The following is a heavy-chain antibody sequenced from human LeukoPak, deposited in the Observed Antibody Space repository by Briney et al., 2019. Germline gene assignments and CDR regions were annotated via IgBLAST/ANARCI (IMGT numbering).Heavy chain of an antibody. J-gene: IGHJ6*02. CDR1: GFTFGNYA. D-gene: IGHD3-10*01. V-gene: IGHV3-23*01. CDR3: AKAGGSGSGSVTSFWFGMDV. CDR2: ISSTGGNT. Sequence: PGGSLRLSCAASGFTFGNYAVSWVRQAPGKGLEWVSGISSTGGNTFYADSVKGRFTIARDTSKNSLFLQMNSLRVEDTAVYYCAKAGGSGSGSVTSFWFGMDVWGQGTTVTVSS.